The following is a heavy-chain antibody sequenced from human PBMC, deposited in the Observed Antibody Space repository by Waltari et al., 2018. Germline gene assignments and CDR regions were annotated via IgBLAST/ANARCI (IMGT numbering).Heavy chain of an antibody. CDR1: GGSISGYF. CDR3: ARHRRLRNKYYYDLDV. CDR2: VFTSGRP. Sequence: QVHLQESGPGLVKPSETLSLTCIVSGGSISGYFWSWVRQPAGKGLEWIGRVFTSGRPNYNPSLKSRVTGSLDTAKNQFSLNLISLTAADTGVYYCARHRRLRNKYYYDLDVWGQGTTVSLSS. J-gene: IGHJ6*02. D-gene: IGHD3-16*01. V-gene: IGHV4-4*07.